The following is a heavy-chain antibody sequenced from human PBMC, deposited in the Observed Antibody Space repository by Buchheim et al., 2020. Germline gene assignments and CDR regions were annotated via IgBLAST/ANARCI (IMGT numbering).Heavy chain of an antibody. CDR3: ARASVGDGYNSPWFDP. CDR1: GGSISSGGYS. D-gene: IGHD5-24*01. CDR2: IYHSGSP. J-gene: IGHJ5*02. V-gene: IGHV4-30-2*01. Sequence: QLQLQESGSGLVKPSQTLSLTCAVSGGSISSGGYSWSWIRQPPGKGLEWIGYIYHSGSPYYNPSLKSRVTISVDRSTNQFSRKLSSVTAADTAVYYCARASVGDGYNSPWFDPWGQGTL.